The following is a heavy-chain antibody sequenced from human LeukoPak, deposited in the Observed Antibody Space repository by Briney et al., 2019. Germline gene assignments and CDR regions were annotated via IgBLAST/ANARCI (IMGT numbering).Heavy chain of an antibody. D-gene: IGHD6-13*01. J-gene: IGHJ4*02. CDR3: ARGWQADY. CDR1: GYVFRNYW. CDR2: IKIDGSDT. Sequence: GGPLRLSCAASGYVFRNYWMLCLRRARGKGQMWVSRIKIDGSDTTYADSVKGRLTVSRDNAKNTLYLQMNSLRAEDTAVYYCARGWQADYWGQGTLVTVSS. V-gene: IGHV3-74*01.